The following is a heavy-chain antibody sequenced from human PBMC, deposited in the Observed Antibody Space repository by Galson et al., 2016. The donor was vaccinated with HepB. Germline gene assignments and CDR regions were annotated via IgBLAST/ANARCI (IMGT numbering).Heavy chain of an antibody. J-gene: IGHJ6*04. Sequence: PALVKPTQTLTLTCSFSGFSLNSHGMRVSWIRQPPGKTLEWLARIDWDDDKFYNTSLKTRLTISKDTSKNQVVLPMTNMDPVDTATYYRAREYGSGPLDVWGTGTTVTVSS. D-gene: IGHD3-10*01. CDR2: IDWDDDK. CDR3: AREYGSGPLDV. CDR1: GFSLNSHGMR. V-gene: IGHV2-70*04.